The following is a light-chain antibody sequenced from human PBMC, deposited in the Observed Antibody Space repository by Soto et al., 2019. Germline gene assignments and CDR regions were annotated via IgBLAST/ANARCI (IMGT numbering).Light chain of an antibody. Sequence: SQSVVTVSLSPGQRATLSCRASQRISTYLAWYQVKPGQAPRLLIYDASIRATGVPARFSGSGSGAEFTLTISSLQSEDFALYYCQPYHNWPPIPSGQGTRLAI. CDR1: QRISTY. V-gene: IGKV3D-15*01. J-gene: IGKJ5*01. CDR3: QPYHNWPPIP. CDR2: DAS.